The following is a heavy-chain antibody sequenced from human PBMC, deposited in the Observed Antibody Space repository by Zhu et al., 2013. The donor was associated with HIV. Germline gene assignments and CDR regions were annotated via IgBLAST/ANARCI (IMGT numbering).Heavy chain of an antibody. V-gene: IGHV1-18*04. CDR1: GFIFTSVG. D-gene: IGHD2-21*02. CDR3: TRDRQRVTFDY. J-gene: IGHJ4*02. Sequence: QVQLLQSESQVKKPGASVKISCKATGFIFTSVGYSWVRQAPGRGFEWMGWINPYNGVRVPAQRLQDRLTLAADTSTNTVYMELKNLRPDDTAIYYCTRDRQRVTFDYWGQGTLVTVAS. CDR2: INPYNGVR.